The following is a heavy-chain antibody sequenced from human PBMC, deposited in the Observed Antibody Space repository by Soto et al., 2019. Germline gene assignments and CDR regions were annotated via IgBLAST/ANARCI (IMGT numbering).Heavy chain of an antibody. CDR1: GGSFSGYY. CDR3: ARESQNGDYGYWFDP. V-gene: IGHV4-34*01. J-gene: IGHJ5*02. Sequence: QVQLQQWGAGLLKPSETLSLTCAVYGGSFSGYYWSWIRQPPGKGLEWIGEINHSGSTNYNPSLKSRVTISVYTSKNQCSLKLSSVTAADTAVYYWARESQNGDYGYWFDPWGQGTLVTVSS. D-gene: IGHD4-17*01. CDR2: INHSGST.